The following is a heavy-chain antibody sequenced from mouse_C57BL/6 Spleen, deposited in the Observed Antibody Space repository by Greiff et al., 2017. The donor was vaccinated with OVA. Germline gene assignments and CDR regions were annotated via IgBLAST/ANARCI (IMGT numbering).Heavy chain of an antibody. J-gene: IGHJ2*01. CDR1: GYTFTSYW. Sequence: QVQLQQPGAELVRPGSSVKLSCKASGYTFTSYWMDWVKQRPGQGLEWIGNIYPSDSETHYNQKFKDKATLTVDKSSSTAYMQLSSLTSEDSAVYYCVRGGGNYPCDYWGQGTTLTVSS. CDR3: VRGGGNYPCDY. D-gene: IGHD2-1*01. V-gene: IGHV1-61*01. CDR2: IYPSDSET.